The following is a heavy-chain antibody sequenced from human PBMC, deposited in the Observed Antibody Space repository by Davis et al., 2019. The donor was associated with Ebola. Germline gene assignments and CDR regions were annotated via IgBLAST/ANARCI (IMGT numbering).Heavy chain of an antibody. V-gene: IGHV3-15*01. CDR2: IKSKTDGGTT. CDR1: GFTFSNAW. J-gene: IGHJ4*02. D-gene: IGHD1-26*01. Sequence: PGGSLRLSCAASGFTFSNAWMNWVRQAPGKGLEWVGRIKSKTDGGTTDYAAPVKGRFTISRDDSKSIAHLQMNSLKTEDTAVYYCTSSVGVTTENDYWGQGTLVTVSS. CDR3: TSSVGVTTENDY.